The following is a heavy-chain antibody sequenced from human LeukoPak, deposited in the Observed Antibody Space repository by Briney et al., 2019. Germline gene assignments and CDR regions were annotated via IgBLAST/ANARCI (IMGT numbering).Heavy chain of an antibody. CDR2: ISAYNGNT. CDR1: GYTFTSYG. J-gene: IGHJ4*02. D-gene: IGHD3-10*01. CDR3: ARAGSVLLWFGELLRNPKFDY. V-gene: IGHV1-18*01. Sequence: GASVTVSCTASGYTFTSYGISWVRQAPGQGLEWMGWISAYNGNTNYAQKLQGRVTMTTDTSTSTAYMEPRSLRSDDTAVYYCARAGSVLLWFGELLRNPKFDYWGQGTLVTVSS.